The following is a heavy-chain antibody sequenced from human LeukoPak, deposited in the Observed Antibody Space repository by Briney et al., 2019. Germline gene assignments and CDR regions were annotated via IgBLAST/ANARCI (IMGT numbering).Heavy chain of an antibody. Sequence: GESLKISCKGSGYSFTSYWIGWVRQMPGRGLGWMGIIFPGDSETRYSPSLQGQVTISADKSISTAYLQWSSLKAAYTAIYYRALQSSGFRYWGQGTLVTVSS. D-gene: IGHD3-22*01. CDR3: ALQSSGFRY. CDR2: IFPGDSET. CDR1: GYSFTSYW. J-gene: IGHJ4*02. V-gene: IGHV5-51*01.